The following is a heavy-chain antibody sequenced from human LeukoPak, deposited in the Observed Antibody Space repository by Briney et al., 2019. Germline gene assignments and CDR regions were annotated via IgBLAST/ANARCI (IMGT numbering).Heavy chain of an antibody. J-gene: IGHJ5*02. CDR2: IYYSGST. D-gene: IGHD3-3*01. Sequence: PSETLSLTCTVSGGSISSSSYYWGWIRQPPGKGLEWIGSIYYSGSTYYNPSLKSRVTISVDTSKNQFSLKLSSVTGADTAVYYCARVWGDYDFNWFDPWGQGTLVTVSS. CDR3: ARVWGDYDFNWFDP. CDR1: GGSISSSSYY. V-gene: IGHV4-39*07.